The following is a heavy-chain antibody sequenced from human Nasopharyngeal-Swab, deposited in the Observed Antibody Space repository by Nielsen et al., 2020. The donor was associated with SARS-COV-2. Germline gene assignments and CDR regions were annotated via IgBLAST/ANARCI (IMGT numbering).Heavy chain of an antibody. CDR3: TRDIRVRGVPSDYYYGMDV. CDR2: IRSKAYGGTT. J-gene: IGHJ6*02. D-gene: IGHD3-10*01. V-gene: IGHV3-49*04. CDR1: GFTFGDYA. Sequence: GESLKISCTASGFTFGDYAMSWVRQAPGQGLEWVGFIRSKAYGGTTEYAASVKGRFTISRDDSKSIAYLQMNSLKTEDTAVYYCTRDIRVRGVPSDYYYGMDVWGQGTTVTVSS.